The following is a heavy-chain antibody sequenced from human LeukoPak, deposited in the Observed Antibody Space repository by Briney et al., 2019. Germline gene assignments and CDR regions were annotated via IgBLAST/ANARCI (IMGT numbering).Heavy chain of an antibody. Sequence: PGGSLRLSCAASGFTFSSYGMHWVRQAPGKGLEWVAVISYDGSNKYYADSVKGRFTISRDNSKNTLYLQMNSLRAEDTAVYYCANRGYSYGDEFDYWGQGTLVTVSS. D-gene: IGHD5-18*01. CDR1: GFTFSSYG. V-gene: IGHV3-30*18. J-gene: IGHJ4*02. CDR3: ANRGYSYGDEFDY. CDR2: ISYDGSNK.